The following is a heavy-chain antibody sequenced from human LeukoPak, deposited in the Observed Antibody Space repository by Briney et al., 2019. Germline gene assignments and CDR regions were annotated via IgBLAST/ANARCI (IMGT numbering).Heavy chain of an antibody. D-gene: IGHD3-10*01. Sequence: GGSLRLSCAASGFTFSSYNMNWVRQAPGKGLEWVSSISSSSSYIYYADSVKGRFTISRDNAKNSLYLQMNSLRAEDTAVYYCAREGVRGVIIVPFDYWGQGTLVTVSS. V-gene: IGHV3-21*01. CDR2: ISSSSSYI. CDR1: GFTFSSYN. J-gene: IGHJ4*02. CDR3: AREGVRGVIIVPFDY.